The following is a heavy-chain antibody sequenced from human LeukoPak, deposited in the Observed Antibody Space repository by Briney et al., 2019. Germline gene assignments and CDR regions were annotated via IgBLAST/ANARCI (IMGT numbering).Heavy chain of an antibody. CDR2: INPNSGGT. Sequence: GASVKVSCKASGYTFTGYYMHWVRQAPGQGLEWMGWINPNSGGTNYAQKFQGRVTITADKSTSTAYMELSSLRSEDTAVYYCARGRLGAGSDYWGQGTLVTVSS. CDR3: ARGRLGAGSDY. D-gene: IGHD6-13*01. J-gene: IGHJ4*02. CDR1: GYTFTGYY. V-gene: IGHV1-2*02.